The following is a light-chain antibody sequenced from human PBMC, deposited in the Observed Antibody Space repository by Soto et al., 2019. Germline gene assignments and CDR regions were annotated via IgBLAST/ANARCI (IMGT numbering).Light chain of an antibody. J-gene: IGKJ1*01. Sequence: EIVMTQSPATLSVSPGERATLSCRASQSVSSNLAWYQQKPGQAPRLLIYGASTRATAIPARFSGRGSGTEFTLTISSLQSEDFAIYYCQQYNNWPSFGHGTKVDIK. V-gene: IGKV3-15*01. CDR2: GAS. CDR1: QSVSSN. CDR3: QQYNNWPS.